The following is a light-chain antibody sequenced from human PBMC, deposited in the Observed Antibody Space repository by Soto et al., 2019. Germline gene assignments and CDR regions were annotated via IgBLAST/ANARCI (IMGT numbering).Light chain of an antibody. J-gene: IGKJ5*01. CDR2: AAS. CDR3: RQHNSFPIT. Sequence: SVAITCRASQGISSYLVWYQQKSGTAPKSLIYAASTLQTGVPSRFSGSRSGTEFTLTISSLQPEDSATYYCRQHNSFPITFGQGTRLDIK. V-gene: IGKV1-9*01. CDR1: QGISSY.